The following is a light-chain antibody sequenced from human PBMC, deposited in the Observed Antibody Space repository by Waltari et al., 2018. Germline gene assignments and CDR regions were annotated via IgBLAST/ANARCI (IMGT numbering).Light chain of an antibody. CDR1: QSISSY. CDR2: AAS. CDR3: QQSYSTPRLFT. Sequence: DIQMTQSPSSLSASVGDRVTIPCRASQSISSYLNWYQQKPGKAPKPLIYAASSLQSGVPSRFSGSGSGTDFTLTISSLQPEDFATYYCQQSYSTPRLFTFGPGTKVDIK. J-gene: IGKJ3*01. V-gene: IGKV1-39*01.